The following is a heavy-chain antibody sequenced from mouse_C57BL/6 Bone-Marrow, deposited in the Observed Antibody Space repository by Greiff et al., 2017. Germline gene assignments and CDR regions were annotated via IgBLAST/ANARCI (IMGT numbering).Heavy chain of an antibody. Sequence: QVQLQQPGAELVKPGASVKLSCKASGYTFTSYWLQWVKQRPGQGLEWIGEIDPSVSYTIYNQRFKGKAQLTVDTSSRTAYLQLSSLTSEDSAVYYCAREGITTVVGNFDYWGPGTTLTVSS. CDR2: IDPSVSYT. J-gene: IGHJ2*01. CDR1: GYTFTSYW. V-gene: IGHV1-50*01. D-gene: IGHD1-1*01. CDR3: AREGITTVVGNFDY.